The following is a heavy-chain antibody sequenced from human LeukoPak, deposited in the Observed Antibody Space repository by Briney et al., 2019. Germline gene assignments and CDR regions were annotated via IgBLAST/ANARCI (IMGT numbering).Heavy chain of an antibody. J-gene: IGHJ4*02. Sequence: PGGSLRLSCAASGFTFSSYGMHWVRQAPGKGLEWVAVIWYDGSNKYYADSVKGRFTISRDNSKNTLYLQMNSLRAEDTAVYYCAKLAGYSSGWYVDYWGQGTLVTVSS. D-gene: IGHD6-19*01. CDR2: IWYDGSNK. CDR3: AKLAGYSSGWYVDY. CDR1: GFTFSSYG. V-gene: IGHV3-30*02.